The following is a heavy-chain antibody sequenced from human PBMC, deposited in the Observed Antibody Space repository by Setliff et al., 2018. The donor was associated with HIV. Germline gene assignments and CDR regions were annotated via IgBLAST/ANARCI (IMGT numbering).Heavy chain of an antibody. J-gene: IGHJ6*02. CDR1: GFSLTTSGVG. CDR3: VHRVVWGGLDV. CDR2: IHWNDAN. V-gene: IGHV2-5*01. D-gene: IGHD2-8*02. Sequence: SGPTLVNPTQTLTLTCTFSGFSLTTSGVGVGCIRQPPGKALEWLAVIHWNDANHYSPSLKTRLSITKDTSKNQMVLTMTNMDPVDTATYYCVHRVVWGGLDVWGQGTTVTVSS.